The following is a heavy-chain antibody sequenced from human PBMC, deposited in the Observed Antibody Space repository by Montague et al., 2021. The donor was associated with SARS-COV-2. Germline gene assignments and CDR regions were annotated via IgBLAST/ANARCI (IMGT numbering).Heavy chain of an antibody. Sequence: TLSLTCTVSGGSISSGGYYWSWIRQHPGKGLEWIGYIYYSGSTYYNPSLKSRVTISVDTSKNQFSLKMSSVTAADTAVYYCARSPEPMIILIITSPNWYFDLWGRGTLVPVSS. V-gene: IGHV4-31*03. CDR1: GGSISSGGYY. CDR3: ARSPEPMIILIITSPNWYFDL. CDR2: IYYSGST. D-gene: IGHD3-22*01. J-gene: IGHJ2*01.